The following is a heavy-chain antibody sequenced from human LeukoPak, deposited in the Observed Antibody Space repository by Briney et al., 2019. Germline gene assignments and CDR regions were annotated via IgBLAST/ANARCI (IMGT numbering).Heavy chain of an antibody. CDR2: IIPIFGTA. D-gene: IGHD3-22*01. Sequence: ASVKVSCKASGGTFSSYAISWVRQAPGQGLEWMGGIIPIFGTADYAQKFQGRVTITADESTSTAYMELSSLRPEDTAVYYCARAAHYYYDSSGYYALDYWGQGTLVTVSS. CDR3: ARAAHYYYDSSGYYALDY. V-gene: IGHV1-69*13. CDR1: GGTFSSYA. J-gene: IGHJ4*02.